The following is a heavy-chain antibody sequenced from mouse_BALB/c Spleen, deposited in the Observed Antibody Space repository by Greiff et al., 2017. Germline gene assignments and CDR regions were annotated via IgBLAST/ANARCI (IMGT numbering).Heavy chain of an antibody. D-gene: IGHD2-1*01. Sequence: QVQLQQSGAELVKPGASVKLSCKASGYTFTSYYMYWVKQRPGQGLEWIGEINPSNGGTNFNEKFKSKATLTVDKSSSTAYMQLSSLTSEDSAVYYCTRNGNYLFDYWGQGTTLTVSA. CDR3: TRNGNYLFDY. CDR1: GYTFTSYY. J-gene: IGHJ2*01. V-gene: IGHV1S81*02. CDR2: INPSNGGT.